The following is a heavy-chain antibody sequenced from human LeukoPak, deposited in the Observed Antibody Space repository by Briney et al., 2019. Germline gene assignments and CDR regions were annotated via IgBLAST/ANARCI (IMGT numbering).Heavy chain of an antibody. CDR3: ARGDFSIDLDY. V-gene: IGHV4-34*01. CDR1: GGSFSGYY. CDR2: INHSGST. Sequence: SETLSLTCAVYGGSFSGYYWSWIRQPPGKGLEWIGEINHSGSTNYNPSLKSRVTISVDTSKNQFSLKLSSVTAADTAVYYCARGDFSIDLDYWGQGTLVTVSS. J-gene: IGHJ4*02. D-gene: IGHD2-21*02.